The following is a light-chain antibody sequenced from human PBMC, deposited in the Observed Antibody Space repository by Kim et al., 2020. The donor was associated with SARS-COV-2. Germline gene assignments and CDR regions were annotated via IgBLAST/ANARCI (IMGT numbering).Light chain of an antibody. V-gene: IGKV1-17*03. CDR2: VAS. J-gene: IGKJ1*01. CDR1: QGISKY. CDR3: IRHNAHPRT. Sequence: DIQLTQSPSTLSASVGDRVTISCRASQGISKYLAWFQQKPGKVPKRLIYVASSLQSGVPSRFSGSGSGTEFTLTISSPQPEDFATCYCIRHNAHPRTLGEGTKVDIK.